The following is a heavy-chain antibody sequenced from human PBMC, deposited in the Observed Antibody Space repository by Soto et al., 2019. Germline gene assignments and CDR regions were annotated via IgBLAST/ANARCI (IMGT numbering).Heavy chain of an antibody. Sequence: GASVKVSCKASGYTFTSYGISWVRQAPGQGLEWMGWISAYNGNTNYAQKLQGRVTMTTDTPTSTAYMELRSLRSDDTAVYYCARDRPYCTNGVCYHWFDPWGQGTLVTVSS. CDR2: ISAYNGNT. D-gene: IGHD2-8*01. CDR3: ARDRPYCTNGVCYHWFDP. CDR1: GYTFTSYG. V-gene: IGHV1-18*01. J-gene: IGHJ5*02.